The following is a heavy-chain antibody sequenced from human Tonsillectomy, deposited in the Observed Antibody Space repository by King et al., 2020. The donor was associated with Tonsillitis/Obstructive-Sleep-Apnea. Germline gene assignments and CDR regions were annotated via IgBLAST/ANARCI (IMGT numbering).Heavy chain of an antibody. CDR1: GGSFSGYY. J-gene: IGHJ4*02. CDR2: INHSGST. V-gene: IGHV4-34*01. CDR3: ARGSGSAQNYDY. Sequence: VQLQQWGAGLLKPSETLSLTCAVYGGSFSGYYWSWIRQPPGKGLEWIGEINHSGSTNYNPSLKIRVTISVDTSKNQFSLKLSSVTAADTAVYYCARGSGSAQNYDYWGQGTLVTVSS. D-gene: IGHD2/OR15-2a*01.